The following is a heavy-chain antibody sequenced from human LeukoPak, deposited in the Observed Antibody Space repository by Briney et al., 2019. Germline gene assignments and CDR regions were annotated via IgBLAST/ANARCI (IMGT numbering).Heavy chain of an antibody. D-gene: IGHD1-26*01. Sequence: SQTLSLTCASSVGSISSGGYSWSWIRQPPGKGLEWIGYIYHSGSTYYNPSLKSRVTISVDRSKNQFSLKLSSVTAADTAVYYCARGAQGHYYYGMDVWGQGTTVTVSS. CDR3: ARGAQGHYYYGMDV. CDR2: IYHSGST. CDR1: VGSISSGGYS. V-gene: IGHV4-30-2*01. J-gene: IGHJ6*02.